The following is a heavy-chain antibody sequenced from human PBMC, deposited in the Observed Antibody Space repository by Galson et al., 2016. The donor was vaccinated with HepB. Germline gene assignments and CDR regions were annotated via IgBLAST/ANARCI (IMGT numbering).Heavy chain of an antibody. Sequence: SLRLSCAASGFTFSNYGMHWVRQAPGKGLEWVAGISSDESKEYYADSVKGRFTISRDNSKNTLYLQMNSLRAEDTAVYDCARRRSSVNSKVYLDYWGQGTLVTVSS. V-gene: IGHV3-30*03. CDR2: ISSDESKE. D-gene: IGHD2-2*01. J-gene: IGHJ4*02. CDR3: ARRRSSVNSKVYLDY. CDR1: GFTFSNYG.